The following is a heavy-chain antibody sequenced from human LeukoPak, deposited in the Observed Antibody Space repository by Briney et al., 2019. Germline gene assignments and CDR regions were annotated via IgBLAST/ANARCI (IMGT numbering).Heavy chain of an antibody. Sequence: ASVKVSCKASGYTFNKYAINWVRQAPGQGLEWMGWINTNTGNPSYGRDFTGRFVFSLDTSVSTAYLQISSLKAEDTAVYYCATGDYYGMDVWGQGTTVTVSS. CDR1: GYTFNKYA. J-gene: IGHJ6*02. D-gene: IGHD3-10*01. V-gene: IGHV7-4-1*02. CDR2: INTNTGNP. CDR3: ATGDYYGMDV.